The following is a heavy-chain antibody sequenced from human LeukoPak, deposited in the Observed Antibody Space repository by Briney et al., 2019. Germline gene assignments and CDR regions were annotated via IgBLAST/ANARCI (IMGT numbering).Heavy chain of an antibody. J-gene: IGHJ4*02. CDR1: GFSFSDSG. CDR3: ATEGPDGTYSYFHH. Sequence: GRSLRLSCEASGFSFSDSGMHWVRQAPGKGLEWVAVLWSDERIKYYADPVKGRFTISRDNSKKTVWLQMDILTVEDTALYYCATEGPDGTYSYFHHWGQGTLVIVSS. D-gene: IGHD1-26*01. CDR2: LWSDERIK. V-gene: IGHV3-33*08.